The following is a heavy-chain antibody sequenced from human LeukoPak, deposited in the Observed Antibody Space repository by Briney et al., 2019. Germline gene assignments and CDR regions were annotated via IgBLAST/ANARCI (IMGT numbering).Heavy chain of an antibody. Sequence: GGSLRLSCAASGFTFSSYSMNWVRQAPGKGLEWASSISSSSSYIYYADSVKGRFTISRDNAKNSLYLQMNSLRAEDTAVYYCARERGSIAAAWGQGTLVTVSS. J-gene: IGHJ5*02. CDR3: ARERGSIAAA. CDR2: ISSSSSYI. V-gene: IGHV3-21*01. D-gene: IGHD6-13*01. CDR1: GFTFSSYS.